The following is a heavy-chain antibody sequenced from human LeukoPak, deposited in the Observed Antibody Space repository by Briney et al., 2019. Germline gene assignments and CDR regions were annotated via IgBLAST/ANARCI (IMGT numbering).Heavy chain of an antibody. J-gene: IGHJ5*02. Sequence: PSETLSLTCAVYGGSFSGYYWSWIRQPPGKGLEWIGEINHSGSTNYNPSLKSRVTISVDTSKNQFSLKLSSVTAADTAVYYCAKDTYHFDNWFDPWGQGTLVTVSS. CDR2: INHSGST. CDR1: GGSFSGYY. CDR3: AKDTYHFDNWFDP. V-gene: IGHV4-34*01. D-gene: IGHD2-2*02.